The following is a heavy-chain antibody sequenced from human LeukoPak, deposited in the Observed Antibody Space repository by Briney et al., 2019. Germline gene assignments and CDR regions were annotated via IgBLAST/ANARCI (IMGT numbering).Heavy chain of an antibody. CDR2: IYHGGST. CDR1: GYSISSGYY. Sequence: SETLSLTCAVSGYSISSGYYWGWIRQPPGKGLEWIGSIYHGGSTYYNPSLKSRVTISVDTSKNQFSLKLSSVTAADTAVYYCARHSAGFLGRFLEYFDYWGQGTLVTVSS. V-gene: IGHV4-38-2*01. D-gene: IGHD3-3*01. J-gene: IGHJ4*02. CDR3: ARHSAGFLGRFLEYFDY.